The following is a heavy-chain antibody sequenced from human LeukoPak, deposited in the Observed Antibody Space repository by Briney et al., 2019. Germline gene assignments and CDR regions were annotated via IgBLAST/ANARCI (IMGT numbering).Heavy chain of an antibody. J-gene: IGHJ4*02. CDR3: ARGKAIFGVVSLFDY. Sequence: ASVKVSCKASGYTFTGYYMHWVRQAPGQGLEWMGWINPNSGGTNYAQKFQGRVTMTRDTSISTAYMELSRLRSDDTAVYYCARGKAIFGVVSLFDYWGQGTLVTVSS. CDR1: GYTFTGYY. D-gene: IGHD3-3*01. V-gene: IGHV1-2*02. CDR2: INPNSGGT.